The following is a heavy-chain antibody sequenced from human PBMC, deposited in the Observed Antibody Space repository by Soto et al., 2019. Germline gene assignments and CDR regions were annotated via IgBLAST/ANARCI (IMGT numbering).Heavy chain of an antibody. J-gene: IGHJ4*02. Sequence: PSETLSLTCTVSGGSISSSTYYWGWMRQPPGKGLEWIGSFFIGGNTYYNPSLKSRVTISVDTSKNQFSLKLSSVTAADTAVDFFAGLLELDIAAYYWGQGIWVTVSS. V-gene: IGHV4-39*01. CDR2: FFIGGNT. D-gene: IGHD1-7*01. CDR3: AGLLELDIAAYY. CDR1: GGSISSSTYY.